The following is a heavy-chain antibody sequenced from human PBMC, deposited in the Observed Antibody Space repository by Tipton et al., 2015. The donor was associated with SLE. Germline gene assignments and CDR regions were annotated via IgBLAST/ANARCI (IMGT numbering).Heavy chain of an antibody. J-gene: IGHJ6*03. Sequence: TLSLTCTVSGVSLSSAIYYWTWIRQPAGQGLEWIGRIHTSGSTTYNPSLKSRVTISKDTSKNQFSLNLSSVTAADTAVYYCARGYQLPLGPYYYYYMDVWGKGTTVTVSS. CDR1: GVSLSSAIYY. D-gene: IGHD2-2*01. V-gene: IGHV4-61*02. CDR3: ARGYQLPLGPYYYYYMDV. CDR2: IHTSGST.